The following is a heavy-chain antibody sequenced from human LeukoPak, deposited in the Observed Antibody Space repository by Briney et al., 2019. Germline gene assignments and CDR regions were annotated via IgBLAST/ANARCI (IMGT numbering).Heavy chain of an antibody. CDR1: GFTFSSYA. CDR3: AREVPGITGTVPDLHYYYGMDV. D-gene: IGHD1-7*01. V-gene: IGHV3-30-3*01. CDR2: ISYDGGNK. J-gene: IGHJ6*02. Sequence: GSLRLSCAASGFTFSSYAMHWVRQAPGKGLEWVAVISYDGGNKYYADSVKGRFTISRDNSKNTLYLQMNSLRAEDTAVYYCAREVPGITGTVPDLHYYYGMDVWGQGTTVTVSS.